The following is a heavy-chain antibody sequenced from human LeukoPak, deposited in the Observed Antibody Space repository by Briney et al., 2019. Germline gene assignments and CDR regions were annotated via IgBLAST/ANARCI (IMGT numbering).Heavy chain of an antibody. CDR3: ARRSYYYDSSGSGFDP. CDR1: GGTFSSYA. Sequence: VASVKVSCKASGGTFSSYAISWVRQAPGQGLEWMGGIIPIFGTANYAQKFQGRVTITADESTSTAYMELSSLRSEDTAVYYCARRSYYYDSSGSGFDPWGQGTLVTVSS. D-gene: IGHD3-22*01. J-gene: IGHJ5*02. V-gene: IGHV1-69*13. CDR2: IIPIFGTA.